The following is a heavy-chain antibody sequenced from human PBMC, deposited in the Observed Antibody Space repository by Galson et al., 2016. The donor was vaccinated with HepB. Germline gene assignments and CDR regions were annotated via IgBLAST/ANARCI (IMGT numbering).Heavy chain of an antibody. Sequence: TLSLTCPVSGGSISSGDYYRRWIRQPPGKGLEWIGYIYYSGSTYHSPSLKSRVPISVDPPKNQFSLKLNSVTAADTAVYYCARGSAFGGVDNWGQGTLVTVSS. CDR3: ARGSAFGGVDN. J-gene: IGHJ4*02. CDR1: GGSISSGDYY. CDR2: IYYSGST. V-gene: IGHV4-30-4*01. D-gene: IGHD3-16*01.